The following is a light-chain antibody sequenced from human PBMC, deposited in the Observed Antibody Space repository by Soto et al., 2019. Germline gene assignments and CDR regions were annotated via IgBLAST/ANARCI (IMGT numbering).Light chain of an antibody. V-gene: IGKV3-20*01. CDR2: DAS. Sequence: EIVMTHSPGSLSLSPGEGARLXSRAIQSVSNYLAWYQQKPGQAPRLLIYDASNRVTGIPAKFSGRGSGTDFTLTISRLEREDFAVYYCQQYGSSPPSCTIAQGTRVEIK. CDR1: QSVSNY. CDR3: QQYGSSPPSCT. J-gene: IGKJ5*01.